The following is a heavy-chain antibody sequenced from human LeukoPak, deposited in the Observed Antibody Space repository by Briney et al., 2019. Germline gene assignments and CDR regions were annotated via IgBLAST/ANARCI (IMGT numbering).Heavy chain of an antibody. CDR3: ARDLFLATYSGSYGYNWFDP. CDR1: GGTFSSYA. J-gene: IGHJ5*02. V-gene: IGHV1-69*05. D-gene: IGHD1-26*01. Sequence: EASVKVSCKASGGTFSSYAISWVRQAPGQGLEWMGGIIPIFGTANYAQKFQGRVTITTDESTSTAYMELSSLRSEGTAVYYCARDLFLATYSGSYGYNWFDPWGQGTLVTVSS. CDR2: IIPIFGTA.